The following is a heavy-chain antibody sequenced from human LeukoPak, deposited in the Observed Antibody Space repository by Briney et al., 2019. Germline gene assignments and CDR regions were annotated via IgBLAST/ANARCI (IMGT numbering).Heavy chain of an antibody. CDR3: AGDRLEGGETFDS. CDR1: GFSFRSYS. CDR2: ITGSSYI. V-gene: IGHV3-21*01. Sequence: GGSLRLSCAASGFSFRSYSMDWVRQAPGKGLEWVSSITGSSYISYADSVKGRFTISRDNAENSLFLQMNSLRPEDTAVYFCAGDRLEGGETFDSWGQGTLVTVSS. D-gene: IGHD1-1*01. J-gene: IGHJ4*02.